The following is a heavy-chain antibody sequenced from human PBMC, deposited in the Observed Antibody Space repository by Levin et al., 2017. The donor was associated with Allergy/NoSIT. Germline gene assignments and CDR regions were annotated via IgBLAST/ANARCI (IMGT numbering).Heavy chain of an antibody. Sequence: GGSLRLSCAASGFTFSSYGMHWVRXXXGKGLEWVAVIWDDGYKKYYADSVKGRFTISRDNSKNTLYLQMNSLRAEDTAVYYCARVLRFYYYYYMDVWGKGTTVTVSS. CDR3: ARVLRFYYYYYMDV. CDR1: GFTFSSYG. D-gene: IGHD5-12*01. CDR2: IWDDGYKK. V-gene: IGHV3-33*01. J-gene: IGHJ6*03.